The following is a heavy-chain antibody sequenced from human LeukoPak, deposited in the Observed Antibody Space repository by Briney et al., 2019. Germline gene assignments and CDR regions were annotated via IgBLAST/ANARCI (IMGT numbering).Heavy chain of an antibody. J-gene: IGHJ4*02. D-gene: IGHD2-2*01. CDR3: ARRDCSSATCYPFDY. CDR1: GFTFSSYT. V-gene: IGHV3-23*01. Sequence: PGGSLRLSCAASGFTFSSYTMSWVRQAPGKGLEWVSVIGGNGFTTYYADSVKGRFTISRDNSKNTLYLQMDSLRAEDTAVYYCARRDCSSATCYPFDYWGQGTMVTVSS. CDR2: IGGNGFTT.